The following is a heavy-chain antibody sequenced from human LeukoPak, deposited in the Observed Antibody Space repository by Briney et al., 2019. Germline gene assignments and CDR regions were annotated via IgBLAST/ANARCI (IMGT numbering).Heavy chain of an antibody. CDR1: GFTFSRYW. V-gene: IGHV3-7*02. Sequence: TGGSLRLSCAASGFTFSRYWMSWVRQAPGKGLEWVANIKQDGSETYYVDSVKGRFTISRDNAKNSLYLQMNSLRAEDTAVYYCATIVYFYDSGDYFDYWGQGTLVTVSS. CDR3: ATIVYFYDSGDYFDY. CDR2: IKQDGSET. J-gene: IGHJ4*02. D-gene: IGHD3-22*01.